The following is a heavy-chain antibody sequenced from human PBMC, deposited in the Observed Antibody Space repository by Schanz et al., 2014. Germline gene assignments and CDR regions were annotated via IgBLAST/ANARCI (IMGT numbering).Heavy chain of an antibody. CDR3: ARPSDSSWYMDV. CDR1: GFIFSNSW. CDR2: IKQDGSEK. Sequence: EVQLVESGGGLVQPGGSLRLSCAASGFIFSNSWMSWVRQAPGKGLEWVANIKQDGSEKYYVDSVKGRFTISRDNSKNTLFLQMSSLRAEDTAVYYCARPSDSSWYMDVWGKGTTVTVSS. V-gene: IGHV3-7*01. D-gene: IGHD2-21*02. J-gene: IGHJ6*03.